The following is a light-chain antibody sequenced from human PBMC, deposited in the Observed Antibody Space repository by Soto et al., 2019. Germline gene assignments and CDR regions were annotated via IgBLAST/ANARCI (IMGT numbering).Light chain of an antibody. CDR2: GAS. J-gene: IGKJ5*01. CDR1: QRVYSN. Sequence: EILMTQYPDALSVSPGESATLSCRASQRVYSNLAWYQQRPGQAPRLLIYGASTRATGVPARFSGRGSGTEFTLTISSLQSEDFAVYYCQQYTNWPPNPFGQGTRLEIK. V-gene: IGKV3-15*01. CDR3: QQYTNWPPNP.